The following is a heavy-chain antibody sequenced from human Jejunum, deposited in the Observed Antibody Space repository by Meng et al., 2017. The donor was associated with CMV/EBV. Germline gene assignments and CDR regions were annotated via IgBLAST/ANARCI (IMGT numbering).Heavy chain of an antibody. CDR2: ISWSSCIM. CDR3: TRDPNQLVLEYFQH. CDR1: FTFSSHS. Sequence: FTFSSHSMNWVRQAPGKVLEWIYYISWSSCIMYYSDSVKGRFTISRDNAKNSLYLQMNSLRGEDTAVYYCTRDPNQLVLEYFQHWGQGTPVTVSS. V-gene: IGHV3-48*04. J-gene: IGHJ1*01. D-gene: IGHD1-14*01.